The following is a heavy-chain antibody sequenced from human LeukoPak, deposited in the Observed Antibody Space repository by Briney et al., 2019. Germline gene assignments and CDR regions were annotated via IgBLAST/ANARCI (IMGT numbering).Heavy chain of an antibody. CDR1: GFTFSTYW. CDR2: IYTGGST. V-gene: IGHV3-66*01. J-gene: IGHJ4*02. CDR3: ARDQASSSSSPY. Sequence: PGGSLRLSCAASGFTFSTYWMHWVRQAPGKGLEWVSSIYTGGSTYYADAVKGRFTISRDNSKNTVNLQMNSRRAEDTAVYYCARDQASSSSSPYWGQGTLVTVSS. D-gene: IGHD2-2*01.